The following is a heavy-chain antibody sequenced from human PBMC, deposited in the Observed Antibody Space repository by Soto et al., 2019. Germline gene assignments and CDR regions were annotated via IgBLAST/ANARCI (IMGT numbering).Heavy chain of an antibody. J-gene: IGHJ4*02. CDR3: ATGRTEGHYFDY. V-gene: IGHV3-53*01. D-gene: IGHD1-26*01. CDR1: GFTVSSKY. CDR2: IYGGGTI. Sequence: VGSLRLSCAASGFTVSSKYMSWVRQAPGEGLEWVSIIYGGGTIYYADSVKGRFTISRDNSKNTLYLQMNSLRSEDTAVYYCATGRTEGHYFDYWGQGTLVTVSS.